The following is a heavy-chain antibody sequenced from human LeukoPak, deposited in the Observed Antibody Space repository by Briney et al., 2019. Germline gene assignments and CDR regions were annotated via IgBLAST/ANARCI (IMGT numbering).Heavy chain of an antibody. D-gene: IGHD5-24*01. CDR3: ARSNRRDGYNDDAFDI. Sequence: GGSLRLSCAASGFTVSSNYMSWVRQAPGKGLEWVSVIYSGGSTYYADSVKGRFTISRDNSKNTLYLQMNSLRAEDTAVYYCARSNRRDGYNDDAFDIWGQGTMVTVSS. V-gene: IGHV3-53*01. CDR1: GFTVSSNY. J-gene: IGHJ3*02. CDR2: IYSGGST.